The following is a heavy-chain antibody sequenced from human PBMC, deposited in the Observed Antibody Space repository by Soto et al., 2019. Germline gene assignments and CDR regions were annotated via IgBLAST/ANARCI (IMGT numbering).Heavy chain of an antibody. J-gene: IGHJ4*02. Sequence: GGSLSLSCAASGFTFSSYGMHWVRRAPGTGLEWGAVISYEGSNKYYADSVKGRFTISRDNSKNTLYLQMNSLRTEETAVYYCARVLGGMATVPFDYWGQGALVTVSS. CDR1: GFTFSSYG. CDR2: ISYEGSNK. V-gene: IGHV3-30*19. CDR3: ARVLGGMATVPFDY. D-gene: IGHD4-4*01.